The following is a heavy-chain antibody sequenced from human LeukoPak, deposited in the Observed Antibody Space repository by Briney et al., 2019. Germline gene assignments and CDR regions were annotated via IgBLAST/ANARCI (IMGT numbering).Heavy chain of an antibody. CDR1: GDSISSNDYY. CDR2: IYYGGST. V-gene: IGHV4-39*01. D-gene: IGHD2-15*01. CDR3: ARALGYCSGGSCTRGYNWFDP. Sequence: SETLSLTCTVSGDSISSNDYYWGWIRQPPGKGLEWIGSIYYGGSTYYNPSLKSRVIISVDTSMNQLSLKLSFVTTADTAVYYCARALGYCSGGSCTRGYNWFDPWGQGTLVTVPS. J-gene: IGHJ5*02.